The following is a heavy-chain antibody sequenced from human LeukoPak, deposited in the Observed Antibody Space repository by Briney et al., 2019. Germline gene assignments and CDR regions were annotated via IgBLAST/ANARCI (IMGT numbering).Heavy chain of an antibody. V-gene: IGHV3-48*03. CDR1: GFTFSSYE. CDR2: ISSSGSSK. Sequence: DGSLSVSCAASGFTFSSYEMNWVRQAPGKGLEWVSYISSSGSSKNSADSVEGRFTISRDNAKNSLYLQMNSLRAEDTAVYYCARVSQQTPYFWGQRTMVADSS. CDR3: ARVSQQTPYF. J-gene: IGHJ4*02. D-gene: IGHD1/OR15-1a*01.